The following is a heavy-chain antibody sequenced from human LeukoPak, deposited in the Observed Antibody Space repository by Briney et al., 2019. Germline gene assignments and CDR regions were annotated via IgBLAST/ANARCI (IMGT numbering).Heavy chain of an antibody. Sequence: SETLSLTCAVSGDSISSGSYSWSWIRQPPGKGLEWIGHIYYSGSTYYNPSLKSRLNMSVDRSKNQLSLNLTSVTAADTAVYYCAGHESGYCSGGICYPTTWFDPWGQGTLVTVSS. D-gene: IGHD2-15*01. CDR3: AGHESGYCSGGICYPTTWFDP. CDR1: GDSISSGSYS. CDR2: IYYSGST. V-gene: IGHV4-30-4*07. J-gene: IGHJ5*02.